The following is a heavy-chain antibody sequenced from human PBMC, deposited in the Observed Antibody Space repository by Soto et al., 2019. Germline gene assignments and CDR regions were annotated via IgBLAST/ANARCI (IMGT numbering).Heavy chain of an antibody. V-gene: IGHV4-4*07. J-gene: IGHJ4*02. CDR1: GGSISGHS. CDR2: IYPSGST. D-gene: IGHD5-12*01. Sequence: PSETLSLTCTVSGGSISGHSWIWIRQPAGKGLEWVGHIYPSGSTSYNPSLKSRVTMSLDTSNNQFFLNLTSVTTADTAVFFCVRGRSYSVYDVWGPGSLVTVSS. CDR3: VRGRSYSVYDV.